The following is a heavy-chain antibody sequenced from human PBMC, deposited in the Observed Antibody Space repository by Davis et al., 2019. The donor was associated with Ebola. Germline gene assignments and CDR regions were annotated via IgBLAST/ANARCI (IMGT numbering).Heavy chain of an antibody. V-gene: IGHV7-4-1*02. CDR3: ARIDRTLYYGMDV. CDR2: INTNTGNP. Sequence: AASVKVSCMASGYTFTSYAMDWVRQAPGQGLEWMGWINTNTGNPTYAQGFTGRFVFSLDTSVSTAYLQISSLKAEDTAVYYCARIDRTLYYGMDVWGKGTTVTVSS. J-gene: IGHJ6*04. CDR1: GYTFTSYA. D-gene: IGHD2-2*01.